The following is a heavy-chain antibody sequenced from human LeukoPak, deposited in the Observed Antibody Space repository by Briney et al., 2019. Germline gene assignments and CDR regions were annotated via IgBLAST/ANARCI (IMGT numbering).Heavy chain of an antibody. Sequence: SETLSLTCAVYGGSFSGYYWSWIRQPPGKGLEWIGEINHSGSTNYNPSLKSRVTISVDTSKNQFSLKLSSVTAADTAVYYCARGGGYSSGWFLVHNWFDPWGQETLVTVSS. J-gene: IGHJ5*02. CDR2: INHSGST. D-gene: IGHD6-19*01. CDR1: GGSFSGYY. V-gene: IGHV4-34*01. CDR3: ARGGGYSSGWFLVHNWFDP.